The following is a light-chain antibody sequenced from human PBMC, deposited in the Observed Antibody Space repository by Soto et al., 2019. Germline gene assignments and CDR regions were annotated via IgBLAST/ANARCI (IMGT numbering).Light chain of an antibody. CDR1: QSVSSN. CDR2: GAA. J-gene: IGKJ4*01. CDR3: QMYNNWVGT. Sequence: EIVMTQSPATLSVSPGERATLSCRASQSVSSNLAWYQQKPGQAPRLLIYGAATRATGIPARFSGSGSGTDFTLTINSLQSEDFAVYYCQMYNNWVGTFGGGTKVDIK. V-gene: IGKV3-15*01.